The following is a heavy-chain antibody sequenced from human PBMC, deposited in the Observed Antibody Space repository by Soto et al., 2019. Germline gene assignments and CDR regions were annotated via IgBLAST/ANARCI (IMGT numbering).Heavy chain of an antibody. CDR2: ISYDGSHK. J-gene: IGHJ6*01. CDR3: ARDYSYQRAMDV. V-gene: IGHV3-30-3*01. Sequence: SLRLSGAASGFTFSNFAMYWVRQAPGKGLEWVTVISYDGSHKYYADSVKGRFTISRDNSKNTLYLQMNNLRAEDSAVYFCARDYSYQRAMDVWGQGTTVTVSS. CDR1: GFTFSNFA. D-gene: IGHD2-15*01.